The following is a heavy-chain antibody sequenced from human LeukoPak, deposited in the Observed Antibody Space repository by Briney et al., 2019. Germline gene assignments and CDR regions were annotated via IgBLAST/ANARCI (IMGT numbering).Heavy chain of an antibody. CDR2: IWYDGTSK. Sequence: PGGSLRLSCAASGFNLSAYGVHWVRQAPGKGLEWVAVIWYDGTSKDYADSVKGRFTFSRDNSKNTLYLQMNSLTVEDTAVYYCARSQSSSLIDYWGQGTLVTVSS. D-gene: IGHD6-13*01. CDR1: GFNLSAYG. V-gene: IGHV3-33*01. CDR3: ARSQSSSLIDY. J-gene: IGHJ4*02.